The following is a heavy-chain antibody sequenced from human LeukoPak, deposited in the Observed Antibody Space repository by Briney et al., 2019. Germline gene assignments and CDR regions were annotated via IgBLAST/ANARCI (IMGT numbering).Heavy chain of an antibody. V-gene: IGHV3-74*01. J-gene: IGHJ4*02. CDR2: IKTGGSVI. Sequence: GGSLRLSCVASGFTFSNYWMHWVRQAPGKGLMWVAHIKTGGSVIDYADSVKGRFTISRDNAKNTVYLQMHSLRAEDTAIYYCARDAIRSFNYWGQGILVSVSS. CDR3: ARDAIRSFNY. CDR1: GFTFSNYW.